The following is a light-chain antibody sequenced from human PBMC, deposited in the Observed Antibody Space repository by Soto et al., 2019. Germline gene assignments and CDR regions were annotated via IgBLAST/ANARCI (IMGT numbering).Light chain of an antibody. J-gene: IGKJ2*02. Sequence: EIVLTQSPAILSVSPGERATLSCRASQSISRSLAWYQQKPGQAPRLLISDASTRATGIPARFSGSGSGTEFTLTISSLQSEDFALYYCHQYNSWTPWTFGQGTKVEIK. CDR3: HQYNSWTPWT. V-gene: IGKV3-15*01. CDR1: QSISRS. CDR2: DAS.